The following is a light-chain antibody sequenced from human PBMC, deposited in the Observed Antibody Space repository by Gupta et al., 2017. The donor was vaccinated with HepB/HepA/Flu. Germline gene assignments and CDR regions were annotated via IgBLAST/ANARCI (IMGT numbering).Light chain of an antibody. J-gene: IGKJ3*01. CDR2: GAS. CDR3: QQDNNRHLEIT. Sequence: ETVMTQSPGTLSFSPGERATLSCRASQSIGSDLAWYQQKPGLPPRLLIYGASTRATGIPDRCSGSGAGTEFNLTISSRQSEDLEVYYCQQDNNRHLEITFGHGTKVDIK. V-gene: IGKV3-15*01. CDR1: QSIGSD.